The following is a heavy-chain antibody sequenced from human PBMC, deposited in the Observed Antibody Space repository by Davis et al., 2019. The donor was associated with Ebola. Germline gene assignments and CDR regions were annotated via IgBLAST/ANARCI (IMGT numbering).Heavy chain of an antibody. D-gene: IGHD1-26*01. CDR3: ARVSELYGMDV. Sequence: MPSETLSLTCTVSGGSISSSSYYWGWIRQPPGKGLEWIGSIYHSGTIYYNPSLKSRVTISVDTSKNQFSLKLSSVTAADTAVYYCARVSELYGMDVWGKGTTVTVSS. CDR1: GGSISSSSYY. V-gene: IGHV4-39*07. CDR2: IYHSGTI. J-gene: IGHJ6*04.